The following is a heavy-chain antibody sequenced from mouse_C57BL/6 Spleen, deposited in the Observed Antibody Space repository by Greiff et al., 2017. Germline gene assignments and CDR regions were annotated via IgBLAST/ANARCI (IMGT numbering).Heavy chain of an antibody. CDR3: ARSANWALAY. CDR1: GYTFTSYW. Sequence: QVQLQQPGAELVRPGSSVKLSCKASGYTFTSYWMHWVKQRPIKGLEWIGNIDPSDSETHYNQKFKDKATLTVDKSSSTSYMQLSSLTSEDSAVYYCARSANWALAYWGQGTLVTVSA. D-gene: IGHD4-1*01. CDR2: IDPSDSET. V-gene: IGHV1-52*01. J-gene: IGHJ3*01.